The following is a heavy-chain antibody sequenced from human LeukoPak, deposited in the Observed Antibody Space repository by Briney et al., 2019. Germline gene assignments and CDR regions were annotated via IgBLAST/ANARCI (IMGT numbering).Heavy chain of an antibody. D-gene: IGHD3-10*01. CDR3: ARAIWFGELFDWFDP. CDR2: ISYDGSNK. J-gene: IGHJ5*02. V-gene: IGHV3-30*04. Sequence: PGRSLRLSCAASGFTFSCYAMHWVRQAPGKGLEWVAVISYDGSNKYYADSVKGRFTISRDNSKNTLYLQMNSLRAEDTAVYYCARAIWFGELFDWFDPWGQGTLVTVSS. CDR1: GFTFSCYA.